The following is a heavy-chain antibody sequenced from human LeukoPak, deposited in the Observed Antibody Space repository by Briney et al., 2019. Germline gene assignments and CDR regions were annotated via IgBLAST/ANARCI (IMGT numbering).Heavy chain of an antibody. J-gene: IGHJ4*02. V-gene: IGHV3-7*04. CDR1: GFTFSSYW. CDR3: ARGEYYYDGGY. CDR2: IKEDGSEK. Sequence: PGGSLRLSCAVSGFTFSSYWMSWVRQAPGKGLEWVANIKEDGSEKYFVDSVKGRFTISRDNAKNSLYLQMRGLRAEDTAVYYCARGEYYYDGGYWGQGTLVTVSS. D-gene: IGHD3-22*01.